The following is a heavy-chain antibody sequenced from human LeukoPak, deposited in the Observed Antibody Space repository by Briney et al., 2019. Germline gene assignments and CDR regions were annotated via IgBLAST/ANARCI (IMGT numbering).Heavy chain of an antibody. Sequence: GGSLRLSCAASGFTFSSYAMHWVRQAPGKGLEWVAVISYDGSNKYYADSVKGRFTISRDNSKNTLYLQMNSLRAEDTAVYYYAKDLTRGDYWGQGTLVTVSS. CDR3: AKDLTRGDY. CDR1: GFTFSSYA. D-gene: IGHD3-3*01. CDR2: ISYDGSNK. J-gene: IGHJ4*02. V-gene: IGHV3-30-3*01.